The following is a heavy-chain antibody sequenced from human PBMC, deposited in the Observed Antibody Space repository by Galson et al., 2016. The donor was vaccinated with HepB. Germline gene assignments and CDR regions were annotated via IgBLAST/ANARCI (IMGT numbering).Heavy chain of an antibody. D-gene: IGHD3-9*01. CDR2: ISWNAAST. CDR1: GFNFDDYG. Sequence: SLRLSCATSGFNFDDYGMTWVRQTPRKGLEWVSAISWNAASTRYADFVKGRFTIPRDNAKNSLYLQMNNLRAEDTALYHVARDRPPRRYFDWPDNWFDPWGQGTLVTVSS. V-gene: IGHV3-20*01. CDR3: ARDRPPRRYFDWPDNWFDP. J-gene: IGHJ5*02.